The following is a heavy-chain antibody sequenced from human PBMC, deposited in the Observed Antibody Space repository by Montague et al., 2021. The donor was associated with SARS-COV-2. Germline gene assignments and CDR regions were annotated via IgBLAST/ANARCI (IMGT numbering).Heavy chain of an antibody. CDR3: AKLGSYTDY. V-gene: IGHV3-9*01. CDR1: GFNFDDYA. Sequence: SRRISCDAYGFNFDDYAMHWVRQAPGKGLEWVSCISWNSGSIGYADSVKGRFTISRDNAKNSLYLQMNSMRAEDTALYYCAKLGSYTDYWGQGTLVTVSS. CDR2: ISWNSGSI. J-gene: IGHJ4*02. D-gene: IGHD2-2*02.